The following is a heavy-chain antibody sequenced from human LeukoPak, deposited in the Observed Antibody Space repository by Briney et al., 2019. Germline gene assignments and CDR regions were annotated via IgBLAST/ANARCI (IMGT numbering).Heavy chain of an antibody. Sequence: GGSLRLSCAASGFTFRSYWMHWVRQAPGKGLVWVSRTNSDGSSTTYADSVKGRFTISRDNAKNTLYLQMNSLRAEDTALYYCVRGSSGPDIWGQGTMVTVSS. CDR1: GFTFRSYW. V-gene: IGHV3-74*01. J-gene: IGHJ3*02. CDR3: VRGSSGPDI. D-gene: IGHD3-10*01. CDR2: TNSDGSST.